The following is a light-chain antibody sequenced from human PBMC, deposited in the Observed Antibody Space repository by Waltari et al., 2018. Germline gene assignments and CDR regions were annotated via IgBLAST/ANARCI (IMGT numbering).Light chain of an antibody. CDR1: SSDVGGYNY. Sequence: QSALTQPASVSGSPGQSNTISCTGTSSDVGGYNYVSWYQQYPGKAPQLMIYDVNHRPSVVSNLYAGSRSGNTASLTISGLQAGYEADYYCSSYTSSSSQVFGGGTYLTVL. J-gene: IGLJ3*02. V-gene: IGLV2-14*03. CDR2: DVN. CDR3: SSYTSSSSQV.